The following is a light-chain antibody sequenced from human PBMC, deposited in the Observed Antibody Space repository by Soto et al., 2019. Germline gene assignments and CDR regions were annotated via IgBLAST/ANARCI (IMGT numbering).Light chain of an antibody. V-gene: IGKV3-20*01. J-gene: IGKJ2*01. CDR3: QQYGSSPNT. CDR2: GAS. Sequence: EIVLTRSPGTLSLSPGERATLSCRASQSVSSSYLAWYQQKPGQAPRLLIYGASSRATGIPDRFSGSGSGTEFTLTISRLEPEDFAVYYCQQYGSSPNTFGQGTKLEIK. CDR1: QSVSSSY.